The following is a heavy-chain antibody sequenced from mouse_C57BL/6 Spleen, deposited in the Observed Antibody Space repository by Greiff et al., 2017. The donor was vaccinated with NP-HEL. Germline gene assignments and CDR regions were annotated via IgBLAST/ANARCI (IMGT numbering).Heavy chain of an antibody. CDR1: GYTFTSYW. J-gene: IGHJ4*01. V-gene: IGHV1-69*01. CDR3: ARGDGSSSLDY. CDR2: IDPSDSYT. Sequence: QVQLQQPGAELVMPGASVKLSCKASGYTFTSYWMHWVKQRPGQGLEWIGEIDPSDSYTNYNQKFKGKSTLTVDKSSSTAYMQLSSLTSEDSAVYYCARGDGSSSLDYWGQGTSVTVSS. D-gene: IGHD1-1*01.